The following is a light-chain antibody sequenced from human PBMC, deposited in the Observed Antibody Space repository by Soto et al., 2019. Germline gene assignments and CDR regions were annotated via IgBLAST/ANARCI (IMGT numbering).Light chain of an antibody. CDR3: MQALHTGYT. Sequence: DIVMTQSPLSLPVTPGEPASISCRSSQSLLHRNGYNYLDWYLQKPGQSPQLLIYLGSNRASGVPDRFSGSGSGTDFTLKISRVEAEDVGVYYCMQALHTGYTFGQGTKLEIK. CDR1: QSLLHRNGYNY. CDR2: LGS. J-gene: IGKJ2*01. V-gene: IGKV2-28*01.